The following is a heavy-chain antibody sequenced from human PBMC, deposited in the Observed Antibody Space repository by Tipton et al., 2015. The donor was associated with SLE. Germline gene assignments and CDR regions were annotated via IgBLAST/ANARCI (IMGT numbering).Heavy chain of an antibody. J-gene: IGHJ4*02. CDR2: IYYSGST. CDR3: ARGGGKRPY. D-gene: IGHD4-23*01. CDR1: GGSISSHY. V-gene: IGHV4-59*11. Sequence: TLSLTCTVSGGSISSHYWSWIRQPPGKGLEWIGYIYYSGSTNYNPSLKSRVTISVDTSKNQFSLKLSSVTAADTAVYYCARGGGKRPYWGQGTLVTVSS.